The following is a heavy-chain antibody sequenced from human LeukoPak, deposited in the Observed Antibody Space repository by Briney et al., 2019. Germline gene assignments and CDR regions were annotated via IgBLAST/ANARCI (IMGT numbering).Heavy chain of an antibody. Sequence: GGSLRLSCAASGFTFSSYSMNWVRQAPGKGLEWVSSISSSSSYIYYADSVKGRFTISRDNAKNSPYLQMNSLRAEDTAVYYCARVGAGSSWYGGFLDYWGQGTLVTVSS. V-gene: IGHV3-21*01. D-gene: IGHD6-13*01. CDR1: GFTFSSYS. CDR2: ISSSSSYI. CDR3: ARVGAGSSWYGGFLDY. J-gene: IGHJ4*02.